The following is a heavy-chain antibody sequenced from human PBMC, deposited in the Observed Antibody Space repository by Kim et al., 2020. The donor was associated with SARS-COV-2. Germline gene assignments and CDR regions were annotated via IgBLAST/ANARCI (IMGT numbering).Heavy chain of an antibody. CDR2: INNYGSNI. D-gene: IGHD2-15*01. Sequence: GGSLRLSCAASGFASDTNWLHWVRQAPGKGLVWVSRINNYGSNINYADSVKGRFTISRDNAKNTLYLQMNNLRAEDTGVYYCVGSFYYWGQGILVTVSS. V-gene: IGHV3-74*01. CDR1: GFASDTNW. J-gene: IGHJ4*02. CDR3: VGSFYY.